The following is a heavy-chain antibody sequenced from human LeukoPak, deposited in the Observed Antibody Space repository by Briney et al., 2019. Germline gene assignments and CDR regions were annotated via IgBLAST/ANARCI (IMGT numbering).Heavy chain of an antibody. V-gene: IGHV1-46*01. D-gene: IGHD6-13*01. CDR3: AREERLIAATGRGAFDY. CDR2: INPITGTT. CDR1: GYTFTNYF. Sequence: ASVKVSCKASGYTFTNYFMHWVRQAPGQGLEWMGIINPITGTTTYAQKFQGRVTMTRDTSTGTVYMELSSLRSEDTAVYYCAREERLIAATGRGAFDYWVQGTLVTVSS. J-gene: IGHJ4*02.